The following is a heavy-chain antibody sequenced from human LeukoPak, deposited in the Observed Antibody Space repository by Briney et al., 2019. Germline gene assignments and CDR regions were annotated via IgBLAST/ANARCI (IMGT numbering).Heavy chain of an antibody. CDR2: IYSGGST. CDR3: ARGRITIFGAFDY. V-gene: IGHV3-53*01. CDR1: GFTVSSNY. D-gene: IGHD3-3*01. Sequence: GGSLSLSCAASGFTVSSNYMSWVRKAPGKGLEWVSVIYSGGSTYYADSVKGRFTISRDNSKNTLYLQMNSLRAEDTAVYYCARGRITIFGAFDYWGQGTLVTVSS. J-gene: IGHJ4*02.